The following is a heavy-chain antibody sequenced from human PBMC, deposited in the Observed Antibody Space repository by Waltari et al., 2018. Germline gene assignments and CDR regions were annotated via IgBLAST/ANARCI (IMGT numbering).Heavy chain of an antibody. V-gene: IGHV4-31*03. CDR1: GGSISSGGYY. J-gene: IGHJ5*02. Sequence: QVQLQESGPGLVKPSQTLSLTCPVSGGSISSGGYYLSWIRQHPGKGLEWIGYIYYSGSTYYNPSLKSRVTISVDTSKNQFSLKLSSVTAADTAVYYCARAGYGGNLDWFDPWGQGTLVTVSS. CDR3: ARAGYGGNLDWFDP. CDR2: IYYSGST. D-gene: IGHD2-15*01.